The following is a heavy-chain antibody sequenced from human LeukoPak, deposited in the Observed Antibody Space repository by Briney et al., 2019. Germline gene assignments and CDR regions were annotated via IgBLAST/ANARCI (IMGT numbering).Heavy chain of an antibody. J-gene: IGHJ4*02. Sequence: GGSLRLSCAASGFTFSSYSMTWVRQAPGKGLEWVSAISGGGGTTYYTDSVKGRFTISRDNSKNTLYLQMNSLRAEDTAVYYCAKDLSGGYDYFDYWGQGTLVTVSS. V-gene: IGHV3-23*01. CDR2: ISGGGGTT. D-gene: IGHD5-12*01. CDR1: GFTFSSYS. CDR3: AKDLSGGYDYFDY.